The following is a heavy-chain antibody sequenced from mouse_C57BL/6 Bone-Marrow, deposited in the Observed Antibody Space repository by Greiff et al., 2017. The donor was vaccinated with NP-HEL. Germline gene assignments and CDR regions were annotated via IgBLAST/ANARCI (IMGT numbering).Heavy chain of an antibody. V-gene: IGHV3-6*01. CDR3: ARGGGLRRSPWFAY. CDR1: GYSITSGYY. D-gene: IGHD2-4*01. Sequence: EVQRVESGPGLVKPSQSLSLTCSVTGYSITSGYYWNWIRQFPGNKLEWMGYISYDGSNNYNPSLKNRISITRDTSKNQFFLKLNSVTTEDTATYYCARGGGLRRSPWFAYWGQGTLVTVSA. CDR2: ISYDGSN. J-gene: IGHJ3*01.